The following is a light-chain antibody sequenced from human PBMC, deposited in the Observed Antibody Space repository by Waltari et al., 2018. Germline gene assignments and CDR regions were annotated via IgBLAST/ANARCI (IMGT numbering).Light chain of an antibody. CDR3: AAWDDSLSGRV. J-gene: IGLJ3*02. Sequence: QSVLTPPPSASGTPGPRVTISCSGSSPNIGNYYLYWDQQPPGTAPKLLIHSKDQRPPGFPDRFSGSKSGTSASLAISGLRSEDEADYYCAAWDDSLSGRVFGGGTKLTVL. CDR1: SPNIGNYY. CDR2: SKD. V-gene: IGLV1-47*02.